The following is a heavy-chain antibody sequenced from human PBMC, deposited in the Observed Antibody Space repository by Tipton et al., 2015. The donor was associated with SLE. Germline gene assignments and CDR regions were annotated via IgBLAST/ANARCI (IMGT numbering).Heavy chain of an antibody. CDR3: ISSVFPTTYNWFDP. Sequence: TLSLTCTVSGGSISSYYWSWIRQPPGKGLEWIGYIYYSGSTNYNPSLKSRVTISVDTSKNQFSLKLSSVTAADTAVYYCISSVFPTTYNWFDPWGQGTLVTVSS. CDR1: GGSISSYY. J-gene: IGHJ5*02. V-gene: IGHV4-59*12. D-gene: IGHD6-6*01. CDR2: IYYSGST.